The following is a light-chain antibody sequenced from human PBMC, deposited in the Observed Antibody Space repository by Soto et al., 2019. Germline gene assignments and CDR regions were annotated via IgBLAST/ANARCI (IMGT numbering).Light chain of an antibody. CDR3: SSSVGSSTLL. Sequence: QSALTQPASVSGSPGQSITISCTGTSSDVGNYNLVSWYQQHPGKAPKLMIYEGSKRPSGVSNRFSGHKSGNTASLTISGHQAEDEDDYYCSSSVGSSTLLFGGGTQLTVL. CDR2: EGS. J-gene: IGLJ2*01. V-gene: IGLV2-23*01. CDR1: SSDVGNYNL.